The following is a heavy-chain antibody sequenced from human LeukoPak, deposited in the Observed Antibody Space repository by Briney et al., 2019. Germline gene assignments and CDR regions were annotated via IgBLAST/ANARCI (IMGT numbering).Heavy chain of an antibody. J-gene: IGHJ2*01. CDR3: ARDFSFYGGYDLDWYFDL. CDR2: ISYDGSNK. V-gene: IGHV3-30*03. Sequence: PGGSLRLSCAASGFTFSSYGMHWVRQAPGKGLEWVAVISYDGSNKYYADSVKGRFTISRDNSKNTLYLQMNSLRAEDTAVYYCARDFSFYGGYDLDWYFDLWGRGTLVTVSS. CDR1: GFTFSSYG. D-gene: IGHD5-12*01.